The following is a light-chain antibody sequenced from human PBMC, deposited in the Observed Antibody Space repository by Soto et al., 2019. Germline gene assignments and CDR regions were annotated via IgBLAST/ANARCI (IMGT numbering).Light chain of an antibody. V-gene: IGLV1-44*01. CDR3: ATWNDGVFV. Sequence: QSVLTQPPSASGTPGRRVTISCSGSTSNIGRSTVSWYQQFPGAAPKLLIYSNTQRPLGVPVRFSGSKSDTSASLAISGLQSEDEADYYCATWNDGVFVFGIGTKVTVL. J-gene: IGLJ1*01. CDR2: SNT. CDR1: TSNIGRST.